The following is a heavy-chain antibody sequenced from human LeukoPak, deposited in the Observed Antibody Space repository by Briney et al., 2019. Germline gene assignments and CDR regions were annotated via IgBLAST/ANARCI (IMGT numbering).Heavy chain of an antibody. CDR2: IYTSGST. Sequence: SETLSLTCTVSGGSISSYYWSWIRQPAGKGLEWIGRIYTSGSTNYNPSLKSRVTMSVDTSKNQFSLKLSSVTAADTAVNYCARELWFGELSAFDIWGQGTMVTVSS. D-gene: IGHD3-10*01. J-gene: IGHJ3*02. CDR1: GGSISSYY. CDR3: ARELWFGELSAFDI. V-gene: IGHV4-4*07.